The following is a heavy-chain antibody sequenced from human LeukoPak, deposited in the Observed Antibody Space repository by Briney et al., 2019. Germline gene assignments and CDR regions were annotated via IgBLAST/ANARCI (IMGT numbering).Heavy chain of an antibody. CDR3: ARLKLGAYFDL. CDR1: GGSITSFY. D-gene: IGHD3-16*01. V-gene: IGHV4-59*08. J-gene: IGHJ2*01. Sequence: SETLSLTCTVSGGSITSFYWSWIRQSPGKGLEWVGYVYNSGKNPSLKSRVTILLDTSKNQCSLKLTSVSAADTAVYYCARLKLGAYFDLWGRGTLVTVSS. CDR2: VYNSG.